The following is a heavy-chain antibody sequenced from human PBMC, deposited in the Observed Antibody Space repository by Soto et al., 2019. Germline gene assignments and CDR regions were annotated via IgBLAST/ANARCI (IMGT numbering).Heavy chain of an antibody. CDR2: ISGSGGRS. J-gene: IGHJ4*02. V-gene: IGHV3-23*01. D-gene: IGHD3-16*01. CDR3: AKAYFVWSSEQPYYFDY. Sequence: SCKASGYTFTSYAMTWVRQGPGKGLEWVSGISGSGGRSYYADSVKGRFTISRDNSKSTLYLQMNSLRAEDTAVYYCAKAYFVWSSEQPYYFDYWGQGTLVTVSS. CDR1: GYTFTSYA.